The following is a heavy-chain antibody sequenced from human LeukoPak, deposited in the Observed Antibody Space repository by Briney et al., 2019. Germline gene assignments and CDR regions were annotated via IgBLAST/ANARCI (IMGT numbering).Heavy chain of an antibody. Sequence: SETLSLTCTVSGGSISSYFWSWIRQPPGKGLDWIGYIYHTGSTSYTPSLKSRVTMSVDTSKNQFSLKLSSLTAADTAVYYCARSNPYSSGWFDYWGQGTLVTVSS. CDR3: ARSNPYSSGWFDY. V-gene: IGHV4-59*08. CDR1: GGSISSYF. CDR2: IYHTGST. D-gene: IGHD6-19*01. J-gene: IGHJ4*02.